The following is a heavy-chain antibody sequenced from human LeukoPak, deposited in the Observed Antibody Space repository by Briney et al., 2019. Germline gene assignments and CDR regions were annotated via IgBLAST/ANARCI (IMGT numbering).Heavy chain of an antibody. D-gene: IGHD6-13*01. Sequence: GGSLRLSCAASGFTFSDYYMNWIRQAPGKGLEWVSYISGSSSYTNYADSVKGRFTISRDNAKNSLYLQTNSLRAEDTAVYYCATRGHSSSWYYFDYWGQGTLVTVSS. CDR2: ISGSSSYT. CDR1: GFTFSDYY. J-gene: IGHJ4*02. CDR3: ATRGHSSSWYYFDY. V-gene: IGHV3-11*03.